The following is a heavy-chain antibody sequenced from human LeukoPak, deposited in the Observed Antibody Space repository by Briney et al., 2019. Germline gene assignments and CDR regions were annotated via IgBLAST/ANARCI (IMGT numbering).Heavy chain of an antibody. CDR2: FSGYNGNT. CDR3: ARDLHRVVVRGVPHYYYYMDV. CDR1: GDIFTSYG. Sequence: ASVKVSCKASGDIFTSYGIRWVRQAPGKGLEWMGWFSGYNGNTHYAQNLQGRVTMTTDTSTSTAYMELRSLRSDDTAVYYCARDLHRVVVRGVPHYYYYMDVWGKGTTVTISS. J-gene: IGHJ6*03. D-gene: IGHD3-10*01. V-gene: IGHV1-18*01.